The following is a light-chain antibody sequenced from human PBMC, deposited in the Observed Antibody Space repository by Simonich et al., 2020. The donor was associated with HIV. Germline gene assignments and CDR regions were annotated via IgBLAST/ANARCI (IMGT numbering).Light chain of an antibody. Sequence: EIVLTQSPGTLSLSPGERATLSCRASQSITNNLAWYQQKPGQAPRLLIYDASTRATGFPARFSGSGSGTEVTLTISDMQSEDLAVYYCQQYDSWPYTFGQGTKVEIK. CDR3: QQYDSWPYT. V-gene: IGKV3-15*01. J-gene: IGKJ2*01. CDR2: DAS. CDR1: QSITNN.